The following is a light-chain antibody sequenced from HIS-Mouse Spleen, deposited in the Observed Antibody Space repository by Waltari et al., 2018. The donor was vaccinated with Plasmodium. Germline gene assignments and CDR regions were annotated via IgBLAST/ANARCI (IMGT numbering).Light chain of an antibody. CDR1: SSNISNNY. CDR3: GTWDSSLSAGVV. CDR2: YNN. Sequence: QSVLTQPPSVSAAPGQKVTISCSGSSSNISNNYVSWYQQSPGTAPKLLIYYNNKRPAGIPDRLPGSKAGTSATLGITGLQTGDEADYYCGTWDSSLSAGVVFGGGTKLTVL. V-gene: IGLV1-51*01. J-gene: IGLJ2*01.